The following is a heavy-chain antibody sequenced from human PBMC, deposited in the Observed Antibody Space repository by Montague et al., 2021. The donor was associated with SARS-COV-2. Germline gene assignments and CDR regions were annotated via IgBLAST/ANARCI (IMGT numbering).Heavy chain of an antibody. D-gene: IGHD6-19*01. CDR1: GGSISSYY. V-gene: IGHV4-59*01. Sequence: SETLSLTCTVSGGSISSYYWCWIRQPPGKGLEWIGYIYYSGSTNXNPSLKSRVTISVDTSKNQFSLKLSSVTAADTAVYYCARGSGWMGNAFDIWGQGTMVTVSS. CDR3: ARGSGWMGNAFDI. CDR2: IYYSGST. J-gene: IGHJ3*02.